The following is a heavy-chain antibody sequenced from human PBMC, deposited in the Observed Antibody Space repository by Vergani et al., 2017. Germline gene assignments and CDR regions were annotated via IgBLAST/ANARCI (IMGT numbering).Heavy chain of an antibody. CDR1: GFTFSSYA. J-gene: IGHJ4*02. V-gene: IGHV3-64*04. Sequence: VQLVESGGGLVQPGGSLRLSCSASGFTFSSYAMHWVRQAPGKGLEYVSAISSNGGSTYYADSVKGRFTISRDNAKNSLYLQMNSLRAEDTAVYYCAREEYYYDSSGYPSDYWGQGTLVTVSS. D-gene: IGHD3-22*01. CDR3: AREEYYYDSSGYPSDY. CDR2: ISSNGGST.